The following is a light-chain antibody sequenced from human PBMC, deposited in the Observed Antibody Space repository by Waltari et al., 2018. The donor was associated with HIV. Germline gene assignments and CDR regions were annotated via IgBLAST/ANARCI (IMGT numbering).Light chain of an antibody. CDR2: VFT. V-gene: IGLV2-23*02. CDR1: SSDVGSFNL. Sequence: QSALTQPASVSGSPAQSITTSCTRTSSDVGSFNLVSWYQQHPGKAPKRIIYVFTKRPPGVSNRFPGSKSGNTASLTISGLRADDEADYHCCSFVGGRTWLFGGGTKVTVL. CDR3: CSFVGGRTWL. J-gene: IGLJ3*02.